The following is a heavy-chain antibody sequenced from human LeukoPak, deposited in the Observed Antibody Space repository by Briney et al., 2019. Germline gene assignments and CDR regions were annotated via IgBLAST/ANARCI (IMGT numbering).Heavy chain of an antibody. Sequence: GGSLRLSCAASGFTFSSYAMHWVRQAPGKGLEWVAVISYDGSNKYYADSVKGRFTISRDNSKNTLYLQMNSLRAEDTAVYYCGRGKLYYYDSSGYYLYYWGQETLVTVSS. CDR1: GFTFSSYA. V-gene: IGHV3-30*04. D-gene: IGHD3-22*01. J-gene: IGHJ4*02. CDR2: ISYDGSNK. CDR3: GRGKLYYYDSSGYYLYY.